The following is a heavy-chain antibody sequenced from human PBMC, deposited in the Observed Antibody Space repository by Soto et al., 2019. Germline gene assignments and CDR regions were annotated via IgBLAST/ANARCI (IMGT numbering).Heavy chain of an antibody. V-gene: IGHV6-1*01. CDR3: ARWDHDYGYLDV. D-gene: IGHD4-17*01. CDR1: GDSVSSNRGA. CDR2: TYYRSKWYN. Sequence: QVQLQQSGPGLVKPSQTLSLTCDISGDSVSSNRGAWTWIRQSPSRGLEWLGRTYYRSKWYNEYVLAVKSRXXIXAXXGKHQFSLQLSSVTPEDAAVYYCARWDHDYGYLDVWGRGTTVTLSS. J-gene: IGHJ6*02.